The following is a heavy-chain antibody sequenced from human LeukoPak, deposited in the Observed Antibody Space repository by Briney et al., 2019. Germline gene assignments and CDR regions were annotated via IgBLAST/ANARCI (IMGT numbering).Heavy chain of an antibody. J-gene: IGHJ4*02. Sequence: SVKVSCKASGGTFSSYAISWVRQAPGQGLEWMGRIIPIFGTANYAQKFQGRVTITTDESTSTACMELSSLRSEDTAVYYCARTSTVPSGALWYFDYWGQGTLVTVSS. CDR1: GGTFSSYA. D-gene: IGHD3-10*01. CDR3: ARTSTVPSGALWYFDY. V-gene: IGHV1-69*05. CDR2: IIPIFGTA.